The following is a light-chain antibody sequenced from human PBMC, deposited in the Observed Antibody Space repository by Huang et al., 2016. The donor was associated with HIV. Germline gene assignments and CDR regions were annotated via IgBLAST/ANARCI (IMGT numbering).Light chain of an antibody. J-gene: IGKJ4*01. CDR2: SAS. Sequence: DIQMTQSPPSVSASVGDRVTITCRASQDISSWLAWYQQRPGKAPKVLIYSASSLQTGGPSRFSGSGSGTDFTLTISSLQPEDFATYYCQQANSFPLTFGGGTKVEIK. CDR3: QQANSFPLT. CDR1: QDISSW. V-gene: IGKV1-12*01.